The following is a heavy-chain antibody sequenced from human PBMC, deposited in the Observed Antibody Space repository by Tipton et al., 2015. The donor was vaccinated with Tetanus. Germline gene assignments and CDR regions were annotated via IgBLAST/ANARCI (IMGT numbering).Heavy chain of an antibody. CDR3: ARVWGRGQLVTKPNWYFDL. D-gene: IGHD6-6*01. J-gene: IGHJ2*01. CDR1: GFPFHSYH. CDR2: ISSSGSTI. V-gene: IGHV3-11*01. Sequence: SLRLSCAASGFPFHSYHMAWVRQAPGKGLEWVSYISSSGSTIYYADSVKGRFTISRDNAKNSLSLQVNSLRAEDTAVYYCARVWGRGQLVTKPNWYFDLWGRGTLVTVSS.